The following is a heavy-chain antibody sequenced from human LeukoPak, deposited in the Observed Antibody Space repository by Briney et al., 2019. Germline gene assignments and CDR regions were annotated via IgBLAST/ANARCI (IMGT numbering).Heavy chain of an antibody. CDR1: RFSFSSYS. CDR3: ARVKVLRYFDWLSMNYYYYYMDV. J-gene: IGHJ6*03. V-gene: IGHV3-21*05. Sequence: GGSLRLSCAASRFSFSSYSMNWVRQAPGKGLEWVSYISSGSPIIYYADSVKGRFTISRDNAKNSLYLQMNSLTAEDTAVYYCARVKVLRYFDWLSMNYYYYYMDVWGKGTTVTISS. D-gene: IGHD3-9*01. CDR2: ISSGSPII.